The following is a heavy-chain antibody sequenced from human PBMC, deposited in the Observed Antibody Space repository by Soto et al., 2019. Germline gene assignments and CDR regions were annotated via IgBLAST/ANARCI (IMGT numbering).Heavy chain of an antibody. CDR3: ARSPPFEARTYYFDY. CDR2: IIPILGIA. CDR1: GGTFSSYT. Sequence: ASVKVSCKASGGTFSSYTISWVRQAPGQGLEWMGRIIPILGIANYAQKFQGRVTITADKSTSTAYMELSSLRSEDTAVYYCARSPPFEARTYYFDYWGQGTLVTVSS. D-gene: IGHD6-6*01. V-gene: IGHV1-69*02. J-gene: IGHJ4*02.